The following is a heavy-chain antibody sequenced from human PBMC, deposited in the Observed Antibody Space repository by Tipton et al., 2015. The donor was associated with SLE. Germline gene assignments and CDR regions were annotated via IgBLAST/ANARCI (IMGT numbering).Heavy chain of an antibody. CDR2: IYYSGNT. CDR1: GGSISSNIHY. CDR3: ARRGSSLDY. V-gene: IGHV4-39*01. J-gene: IGHJ4*02. Sequence: LRLSCTVSGGSISSNIHYWAWIRQPPGKGLEWIGTIYYSGNTYYNPSLKSRVTISVDTSKNQFSLHLNSVTAADTAVFYCARRGSSLDYWGQGILVTVSS. D-gene: IGHD2-15*01.